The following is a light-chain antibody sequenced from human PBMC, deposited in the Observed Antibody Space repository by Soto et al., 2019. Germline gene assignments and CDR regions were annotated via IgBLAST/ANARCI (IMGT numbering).Light chain of an antibody. CDR2: DVT. CDR1: SSDVGGYEY. CDR3: CSYAGSPFYV. V-gene: IGLV2-11*01. J-gene: IGLJ7*01. Sequence: QSALTQPRSVSGSPGQSVTISCTGTSSDVGGYEYVSWYQQHPGKAPKLMIYDVTKRPSGVPDRFSGSRSGNTASLTISGLLTEDEADYYCCSYAGSPFYVFGIGTQLTVL.